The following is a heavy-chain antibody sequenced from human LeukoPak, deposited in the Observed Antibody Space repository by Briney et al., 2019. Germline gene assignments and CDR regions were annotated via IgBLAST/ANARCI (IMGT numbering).Heavy chain of an antibody. J-gene: IGHJ3*02. D-gene: IGHD3-22*01. CDR2: ISGDGGST. CDR3: AKGGIVVVIPDAFDI. Sequence: GGSLRLSCAASGFTFDDYAMHWVRQAPGKGLEWVSLISGDGGSTYYADSVKGRFTISRDDSKNSLYLQMNSLRTEDTALYYCAKGGIVVVIPDAFDIWGQGTMVTVSS. V-gene: IGHV3-43*02. CDR1: GFTFDDYA.